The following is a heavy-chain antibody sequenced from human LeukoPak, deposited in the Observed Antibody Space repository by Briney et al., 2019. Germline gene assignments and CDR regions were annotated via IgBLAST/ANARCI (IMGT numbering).Heavy chain of an antibody. V-gene: IGHV4-39*01. CDR2: IYYSGST. D-gene: IGHD3-22*01. CDR3: ARHFRSDSNHRLYYYYMDV. Sequence: PSETLSLTCTVSGGSISGSSYYWGWIRQPPGKGLEWIGNIYYSGSTYYNPSLKSRVTISVDTSKNQFSLKLSSVTAADTAVYYCARHFRSDSNHRLYYYYMDVWGKGTTVTISS. CDR1: GGSISGSSYY. J-gene: IGHJ6*03.